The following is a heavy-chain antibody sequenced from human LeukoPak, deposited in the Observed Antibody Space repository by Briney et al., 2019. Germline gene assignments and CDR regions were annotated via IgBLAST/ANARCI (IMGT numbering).Heavy chain of an antibody. CDR1: GFTFTSYA. CDR3: ATEYYDILTGYIDY. D-gene: IGHD3-9*01. CDR2: ISGSGGST. J-gene: IGHJ4*02. Sequence: GGSLRLSCAASGFTFTSYAMSWVRQAPGKGLEWVSAISGSGGSTSYADSVKGRFTISRDNSKNTLFLQMSSLRAEDTAVYYCATEYYDILTGYIDYWGQGTLVTVSS. V-gene: IGHV3-23*01.